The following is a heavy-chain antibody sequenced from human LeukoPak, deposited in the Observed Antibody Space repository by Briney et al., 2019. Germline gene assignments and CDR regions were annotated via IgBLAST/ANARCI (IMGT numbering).Heavy chain of an antibody. CDR2: IYHSGTT. CDR1: GYSISSNYY. J-gene: IGHJ4*02. Sequence: SETLSPTCAVSGYSISSNYYWGWIRQPPGKGLEWIGTIYHSGTTYYNPSLKSRLTISVDTSKNQFSLKLSSVTAADTAVYYCAATPRSAFDYWGRGTLVTVSS. CDR3: AATPRSAFDY. V-gene: IGHV4-38-2*01.